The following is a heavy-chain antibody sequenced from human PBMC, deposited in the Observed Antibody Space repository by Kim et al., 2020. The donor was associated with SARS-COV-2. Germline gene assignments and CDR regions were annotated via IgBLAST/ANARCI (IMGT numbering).Heavy chain of an antibody. Sequence: ASVKVSCKASGYTFNTYGIAWVRQAPGQGPEWVGWISTYNGDTKYAPKLQGRVTMTTDTSTSTVYMELRSLRSDDTALYYCARDDCANGVCYIAYWGQGTLVTVSS. CDR1: GYTFNTYG. CDR2: ISTYNGDT. V-gene: IGHV1-18*01. D-gene: IGHD2-8*01. CDR3: ARDDCANGVCYIAY. J-gene: IGHJ4*02.